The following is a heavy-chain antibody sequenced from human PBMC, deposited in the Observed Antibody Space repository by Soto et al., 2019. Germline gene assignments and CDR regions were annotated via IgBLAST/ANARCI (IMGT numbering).Heavy chain of an antibody. Sequence: GASVKVSCKASGYTFTGYYMHWVRQAPGQGLEWMGWINPNSGGTNYAQKFQGWVTMTRDTSISTAYMELSRLRSDDTAVYYCARGPIAAAGTFYYWGQGTLVTVSS. V-gene: IGHV1-2*04. D-gene: IGHD6-13*01. CDR3: ARGPIAAAGTFYY. J-gene: IGHJ4*02. CDR2: INPNSGGT. CDR1: GYTFTGYY.